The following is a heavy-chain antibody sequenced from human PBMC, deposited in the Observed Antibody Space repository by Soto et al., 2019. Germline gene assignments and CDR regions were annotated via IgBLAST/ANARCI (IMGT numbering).Heavy chain of an antibody. Sequence: GSGPTLVNPTQTLTLTCTFSGFSLSTSGVGVGWIRQPPGKALEWLALIYWDDDKRYSPSLKSRLTIAKDTSKNQVVLTMTNMDPVDTATYYCAHTTSKYTTGWYWDYWGQGTLVTVSS. CDR3: AHTTSKYTTGWYWDY. CDR2: IYWDDDK. J-gene: IGHJ4*02. CDR1: GFSLSTSGVG. D-gene: IGHD6-19*01. V-gene: IGHV2-5*02.